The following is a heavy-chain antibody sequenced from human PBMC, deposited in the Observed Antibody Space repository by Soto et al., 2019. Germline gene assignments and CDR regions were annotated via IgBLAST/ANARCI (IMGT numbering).Heavy chain of an antibody. V-gene: IGHV3-21*01. Sequence: EVQLVESGGGLVKPGGSLRVSCAASGFTFSAYSLNWVRQAPGKGLEWVASISSTGTYIYYADSVEGRCTISRDNAKNSLHLQMASLSAEDTAVYYCARGESTDSSTWVDYWGQGTLVIVSS. CDR2: ISSTGTYI. D-gene: IGHD3-22*01. CDR1: GFTFSAYS. CDR3: ARGESTDSSTWVDY. J-gene: IGHJ4*02.